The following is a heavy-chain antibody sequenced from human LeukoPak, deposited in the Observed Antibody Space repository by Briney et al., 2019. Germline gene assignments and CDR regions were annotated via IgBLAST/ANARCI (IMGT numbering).Heavy chain of an antibody. CDR2: ISSSSSYI. CDR1: GFTFSSYS. V-gene: IGHV3-21*01. J-gene: IGHJ3*02. CDR3: ARAWSLDAFDI. D-gene: IGHD2-8*01. Sequence: GGSLRLSCAASGFTFSSYSMNWVRQAPGKGLEWVSSISSSSSYIYYADSVKGRFTISRDNAKNSLYLQMNSLGAEDTAVYYCARAWSLDAFDIWGQGTMVTVSS.